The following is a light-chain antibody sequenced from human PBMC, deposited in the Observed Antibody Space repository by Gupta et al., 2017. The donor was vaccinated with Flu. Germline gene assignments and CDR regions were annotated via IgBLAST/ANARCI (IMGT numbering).Light chain of an antibody. J-gene: IGLJ1*01. Sequence: QSVLTQPPSVSVAPGQRVTIPCPGPSSNIGAGYDVHCYKQLPGTDPKLLFYGNSNRPSGVPDRFSGSKYGTSASLAITGLQAEDEDDDYCQSYDSSLSGFYVFGTGTKVTVL. V-gene: IGLV1-40*01. CDR2: GNS. CDR3: QSYDSSLSGFYV. CDR1: SSNIGAGYD.